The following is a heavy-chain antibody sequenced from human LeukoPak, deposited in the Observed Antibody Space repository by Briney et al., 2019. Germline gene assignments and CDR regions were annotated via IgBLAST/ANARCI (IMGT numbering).Heavy chain of an antibody. Sequence: SETLSLTCAVYGGSFSGYYWSWIRQPPGKGLEWIGEINHSGSTNYNPSLKSRVTISVDTSKDQFSLKLSSVTAADTAVYYCARHGGTYYGSGSYYNPPVYYFDYWGQGTLVTVSS. CDR2: INHSGST. V-gene: IGHV4-34*01. CDR1: GGSFSGYY. D-gene: IGHD3-10*01. CDR3: ARHGGTYYGSGSYYNPPVYYFDY. J-gene: IGHJ4*02.